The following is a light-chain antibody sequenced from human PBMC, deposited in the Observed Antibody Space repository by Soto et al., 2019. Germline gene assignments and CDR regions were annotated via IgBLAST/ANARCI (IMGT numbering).Light chain of an antibody. CDR1: SGDVGQYNY. CDR2: EVT. CDR3: SSYVDTFSVI. Sequence: QSVLTQPPSASGSLGQSVTISCTGTSGDVGQYNYVSWYQQQPGKAPQLMIYEVTKRPSGVPDRFSGSKSGNTASLTVSGLQAEDEADYFCSSYVDTFSVIFGGGTKLTVL. V-gene: IGLV2-8*01. J-gene: IGLJ2*01.